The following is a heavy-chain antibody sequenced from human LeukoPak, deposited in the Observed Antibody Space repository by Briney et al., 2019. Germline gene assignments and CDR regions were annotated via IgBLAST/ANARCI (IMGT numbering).Heavy chain of an antibody. CDR1: GYTLIEES. CDR2: FDPEDGET. D-gene: IGHD2-15*01. CDR3: ATDLLFGLWSFDS. J-gene: IGHJ4*02. Sequence: ASVKVSCKVSGYTLIEESMHWVRQAPGKGLEWMGGFDPEDGETVYAQKFQGRVTMTEDTSTNTAYMELSSLRSEDTAVYYCATDLLFGLWSFDSWGQGALVTVSS. V-gene: IGHV1-24*01.